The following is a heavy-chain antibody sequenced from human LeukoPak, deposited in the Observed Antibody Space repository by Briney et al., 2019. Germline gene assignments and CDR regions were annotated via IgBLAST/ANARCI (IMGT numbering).Heavy chain of an antibody. CDR2: STGTGYST. CDR3: ARVTKQDAFDI. Sequence: QPGGSLRLSCAASEFTFSNYAMSWVRQAPGKGLEWVSGSTGTGYSTYYADSVKGRFTISRDNAKNSLYLQMNSLRAEDTAVYYCARVTKQDAFDIWGQGTMVTVSS. CDR1: EFTFSNYA. J-gene: IGHJ3*02. D-gene: IGHD3-3*01. V-gene: IGHV3-23*01.